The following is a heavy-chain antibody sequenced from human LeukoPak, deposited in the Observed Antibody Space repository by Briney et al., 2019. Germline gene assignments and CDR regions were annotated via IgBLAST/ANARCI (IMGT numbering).Heavy chain of an antibody. CDR2: MNPNSGNT. CDR3: ARDESYTETYFDY. CDR1: GYTFTSYD. V-gene: IGHV1-8*01. Sequence: GASVKVSCKASGYTFTSYDINWVRQATGQGLEWMGWMNPNSGNTGYAQKFQGRVTITADESTSTAYMELSSLRSEDTAVYYCARDESYTETYFDYWGQGTLVTVSS. J-gene: IGHJ4*02. D-gene: IGHD3-10*01.